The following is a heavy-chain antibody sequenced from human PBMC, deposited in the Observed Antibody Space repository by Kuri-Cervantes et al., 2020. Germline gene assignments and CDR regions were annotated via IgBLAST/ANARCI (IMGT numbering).Heavy chain of an antibody. CDR3: ARAIPYGYGFERWFDP. CDR2: INSDGSST. Sequence: GGSLRLSCAASGFTFSSYWIHWVRQAPGKGLVWVSRINSDGSSTSYADSVKGRFTISRDNAKNTLYLQMNSLRAEDTAVYYCARAIPYGYGFERWFDPWGQGTLVTVSS. CDR1: GFTFSSYW. J-gene: IGHJ5*02. V-gene: IGHV3-74*01. D-gene: IGHD5-18*01.